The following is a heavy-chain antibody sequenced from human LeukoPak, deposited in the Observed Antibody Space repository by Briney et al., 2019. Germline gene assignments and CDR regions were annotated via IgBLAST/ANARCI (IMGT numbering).Heavy chain of an antibody. CDR2: IWYDGSNK. J-gene: IGHJ4*02. Sequence: GGSLRLSCAASGFTFSSYGMHWVRQAPGKGLEWVAVIWYDGSNKYYADSVKGRFTISRDNSKNTLYLQMNSLRAEDTAVYYCARGIVGALLDYWGQGTLVTVSS. CDR1: GFTFSSYG. CDR3: ARGIVGALLDY. V-gene: IGHV3-33*01. D-gene: IGHD1-26*01.